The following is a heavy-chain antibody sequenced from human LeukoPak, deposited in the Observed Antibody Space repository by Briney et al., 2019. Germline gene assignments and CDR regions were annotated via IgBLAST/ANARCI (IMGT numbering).Heavy chain of an antibody. D-gene: IGHD3-10*01. Sequence: SETLSLTCAVSGGSISSGGYSWSWIRQPPGKGLEWIGYIYHSGSTYYDPSLKSRVTISVDRSKNQFSLKLSSVTAADTAVYYCAREVDYYAANWFDPWGQGTLVTVSS. CDR3: AREVDYYAANWFDP. CDR1: GGSISSGGYS. J-gene: IGHJ5*02. CDR2: IYHSGST. V-gene: IGHV4-30-2*01.